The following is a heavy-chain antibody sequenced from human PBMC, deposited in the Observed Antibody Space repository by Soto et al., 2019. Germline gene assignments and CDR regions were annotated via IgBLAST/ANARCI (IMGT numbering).Heavy chain of an antibody. V-gene: IGHV4-39*01. CDR1: GGSISSYY. J-gene: IGHJ4*02. D-gene: IGHD2-15*01. CDR3: ARHTPAISISDH. CDR2: IYYSGST. Sequence: PSETLSLTCTVSGGSISSYYWGWLRQPPGKGLEWIGSIYYSGSTYYNPSLKSRVTISVDTSKNQFSLKLSSVTAADTAVYYCARHTPAISISDHWGQGTLVTVSS.